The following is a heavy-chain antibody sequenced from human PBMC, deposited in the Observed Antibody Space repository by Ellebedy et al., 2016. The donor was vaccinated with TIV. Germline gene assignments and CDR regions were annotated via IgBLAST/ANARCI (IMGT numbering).Heavy chain of an antibody. J-gene: IGHJ4*02. CDR1: GGSISSGDYY. Sequence: MPSETLSLTCTVSGGSISSGDYYWSCIRQPPGKGLEWIGYIYYSGNTYHNPSPKSRVTISVDTSKNQFSLKLSSVTAADTDVYYCARGGDGYIHYWGQGTLVTVSS. D-gene: IGHD5-24*01. CDR3: ARGGDGYIHY. CDR2: IYYSGNT. V-gene: IGHV4-30-4*01.